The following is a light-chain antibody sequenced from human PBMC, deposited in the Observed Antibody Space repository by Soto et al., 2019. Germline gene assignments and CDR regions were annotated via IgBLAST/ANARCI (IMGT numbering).Light chain of an antibody. V-gene: IGKV3-15*01. J-gene: IGKJ4*01. Sequence: EVVMSQSPATLSVAQGERAALSCRASQSFSSNLVWYQQKPGQAPRLLIYGASTRATGIPARFSGSGSGTEFTLTISSLQSEDFAVYSCQQYNNWPLTFGGGTKVDIK. CDR1: QSFSSN. CDR2: GAS. CDR3: QQYNNWPLT.